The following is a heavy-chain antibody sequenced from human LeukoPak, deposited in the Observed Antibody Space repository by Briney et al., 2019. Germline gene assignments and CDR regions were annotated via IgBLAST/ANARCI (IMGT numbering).Heavy chain of an antibody. J-gene: IGHJ3*02. Sequence: ASVSVSFTASGYTFTGYYMHWVRQAPGQGHELMGWINPNSGGTNYAQKFQGRVTMTRDTSISTAYMELSRLRSDDTAVYYCASLSVTSVDAFDIWGQGTMVTVSS. V-gene: IGHV1-2*02. CDR1: GYTFTGYY. D-gene: IGHD4-17*01. CDR3: ASLSVTSVDAFDI. CDR2: INPNSGGT.